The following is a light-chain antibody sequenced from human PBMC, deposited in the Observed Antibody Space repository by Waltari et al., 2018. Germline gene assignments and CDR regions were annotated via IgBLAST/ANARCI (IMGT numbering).Light chain of an antibody. CDR1: SSDVGRYDL. Sequence: QSALTQPASVSGSPGQSITISCTGTSSDVGRYDLVSCYQQHPGKAPKLMIYYVTKRPSRVSRRFSAPKSGNTASLTISGLQSEDGADYFCSSYRSSTTPIPVFGGGTKLTVL. V-gene: IGLV2-14*02. J-gene: IGLJ2*01. CDR3: SSYRSSTTPIPV. CDR2: YVT.